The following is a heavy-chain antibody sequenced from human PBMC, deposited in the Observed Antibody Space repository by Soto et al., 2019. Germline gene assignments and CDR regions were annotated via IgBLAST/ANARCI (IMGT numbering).Heavy chain of an antibody. J-gene: IGHJ5*02. CDR3: AKGPPSCTTMNCYASLFGP. Sequence: GALRLSCAASGSTFSSSAMSWVRQAPGKGLEWVSAISGSGETYYADSVKGRFTISRDNSKNTVYLHMSSLRAEDTAVYYCAKGPPSCTTMNCYASLFGPWGQGTLVTVSS. V-gene: IGHV3-23*01. D-gene: IGHD2-2*01. CDR1: GSTFSSSA. CDR2: ISGSGET.